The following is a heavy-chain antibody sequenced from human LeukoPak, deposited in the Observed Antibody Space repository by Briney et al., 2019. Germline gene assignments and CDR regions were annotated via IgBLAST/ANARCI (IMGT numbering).Heavy chain of an antibody. CDR1: GGTFSSYA. J-gene: IGHJ3*02. V-gene: IGHV1-69*13. D-gene: IGHD2-8*01. CDR3: AREGEGYCTNGVCFLGAFDI. Sequence: SVKVSCTASGGTFSSYAISWVRQAPGQGLEWMGGIIPIFGTANYAQKFQGRVTITADESTSTTYMELSSLRSEDTAVYYCAREGEGYCTNGVCFLGAFDIWGQGTMVTVSS. CDR2: IIPIFGTA.